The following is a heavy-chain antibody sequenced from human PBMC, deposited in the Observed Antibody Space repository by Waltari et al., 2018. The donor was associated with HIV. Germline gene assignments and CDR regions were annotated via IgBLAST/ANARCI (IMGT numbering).Heavy chain of an antibody. CDR2: ISSSSSTI. Sequence: EVQLVESGGGLVQHGGSLRPYGAAHGLTVTRYGMHRVGQAPGKGVEWVSFISSSSSTIYYADSVKGRFTISRDNAKNSLYLQMNSLRAEYTAVYYCARETYYYDSSGPYFDYWGQGTLVTVSS. J-gene: IGHJ4*02. V-gene: IGHV3-48*01. CDR3: ARETYYYDSSGPYFDY. D-gene: IGHD3-22*01. CDR1: GLTVTRYG.